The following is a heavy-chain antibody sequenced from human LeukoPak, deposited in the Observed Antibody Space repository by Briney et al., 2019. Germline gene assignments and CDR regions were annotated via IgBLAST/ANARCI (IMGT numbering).Heavy chain of an antibody. CDR3: ARPLSFIAAAESGMDV. CDR1: GGSISSSSYY. V-gene: IGHV4-39*01. Sequence: ETLSLTCTVSGGSISSSSYYWGWIRQPPGKGLEWIGSIYYSGSTYYNPSLKSRVTISVDTSKNQFSLKLSSVTAADTAVYYCARPLSFIAAAESGMDVWGQGTTVTVSS. D-gene: IGHD6-13*01. J-gene: IGHJ6*02. CDR2: IYYSGST.